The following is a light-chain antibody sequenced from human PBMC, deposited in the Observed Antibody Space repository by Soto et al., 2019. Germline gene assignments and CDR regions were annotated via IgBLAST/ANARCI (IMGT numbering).Light chain of an antibody. CDR3: QQYGRSGT. Sequence: EIVLTQSPGTLSLSPGERATLSCRASQSVSSSYLAWYQQKPVQAPRLLIYATSSRATGIPDRFSGSGSGTDFTLTISRLEPEDFAVYYCQQYGRSGTFGQGTKVDI. CDR2: ATS. V-gene: IGKV3-20*01. CDR1: QSVSSSY. J-gene: IGKJ1*01.